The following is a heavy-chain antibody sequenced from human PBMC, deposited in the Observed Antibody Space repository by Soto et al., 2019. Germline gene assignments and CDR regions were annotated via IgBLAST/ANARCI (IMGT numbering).Heavy chain of an antibody. Sequence: GESMKISCKDSGYISSSHWISWVRQVPGKGLEWMGRIDPTDSYTTYSPSFQGHVTMSADKSITTAYLQWSTLKTSDTAIYYCSRHRADLRELFDYRGQGTPVSGSS. CDR2: IDPTDSYT. CDR3: SRHRADLRELFDY. D-gene: IGHD1-26*01. V-gene: IGHV5-10-1*01. J-gene: IGHJ4*02. CDR1: GYISSSHW.